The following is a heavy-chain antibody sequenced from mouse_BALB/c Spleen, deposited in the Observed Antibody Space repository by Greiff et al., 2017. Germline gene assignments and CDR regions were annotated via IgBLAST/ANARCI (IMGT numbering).Heavy chain of an antibody. CDR2: ISYSGST. J-gene: IGHJ4*01. CDR1: GYSITSDYA. Sequence: EVQGVESGPGLVKPSQSLSLTCTVTGYSITSDYAWNWIRQFPGNKLEWMGYISYSGSTSYNPSLKSRISITRDTSKNQFFLQLNSVTTEDTATYYSARDYAMDYWGEGTAVTVSS. CDR3: ARDYAMDY. V-gene: IGHV3-2*02.